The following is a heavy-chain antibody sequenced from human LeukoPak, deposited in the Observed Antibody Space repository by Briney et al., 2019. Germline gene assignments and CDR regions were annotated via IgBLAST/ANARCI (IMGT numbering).Heavy chain of an antibody. CDR2: IYSGGST. CDR1: GFTFSSNY. V-gene: IGHV3-53*01. CDR3: ARGIPLVWDY. D-gene: IGHD1-14*01. Sequence: GGSLRLSFAASGFTFSSNYMSWVRQAPGKGLEWASVIYSGGSTYYADSVKGRFTISRDNSKNTLYLQMNSLRAEDTAVYYCARGIPLVWDYWGQGTLVTVSS. J-gene: IGHJ4*02.